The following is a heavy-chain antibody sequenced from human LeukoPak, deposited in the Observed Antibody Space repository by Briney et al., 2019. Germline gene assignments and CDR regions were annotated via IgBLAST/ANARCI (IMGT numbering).Heavy chain of an antibody. Sequence: GGSLRLSCAASGFSFSSYEVNWVRQVPGRGLEWVSYISGSGNTIHYADSVRGRFTISRDNAKNSLYLLMNSLGAGDTAVYYCARESRLDYYSGSYTDYWGQGTLVTVSS. CDR2: ISGSGNTI. D-gene: IGHD3-10*01. J-gene: IGHJ4*02. V-gene: IGHV3-48*03. CDR1: GFSFSSYE. CDR3: ARESRLDYYSGSYTDY.